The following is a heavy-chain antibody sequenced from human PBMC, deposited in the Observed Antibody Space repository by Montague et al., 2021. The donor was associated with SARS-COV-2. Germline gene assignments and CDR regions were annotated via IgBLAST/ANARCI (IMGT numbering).Heavy chain of an antibody. Sequence: SETLSLTCAVYGGSLSGYYWSWIRQPPGKGLEWIGEISHSGSTNYNPSLKSRVTISVDTSKNQFSLKLSTVTAADTAVYYCARGRTVTTFYYYYYYGMDVWGPGTTVTVSS. CDR3: ARGRTVTTFYYYYYYGMDV. CDR1: GGSLSGYY. D-gene: IGHD4-17*01. J-gene: IGHJ6*02. V-gene: IGHV4-34*01. CDR2: ISHSGST.